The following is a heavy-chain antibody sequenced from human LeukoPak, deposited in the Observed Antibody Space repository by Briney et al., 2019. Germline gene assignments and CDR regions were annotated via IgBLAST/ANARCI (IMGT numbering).Heavy chain of an antibody. D-gene: IGHD6-19*01. CDR2: IIPIFGTA. CDR3: ARDPDSSGWYNNWFDP. J-gene: IGHJ5*02. Sequence: SVKVSCKASGGTFSSYAISWVRQAPGQGLEWMGRIIPIFGTANYAQKFQGRDTITTDESTSTAYMELSSLRSEDTAVYYCARDPDSSGWYNNWFDPWGQGTLVTVSS. V-gene: IGHV1-69*05. CDR1: GGTFSSYA.